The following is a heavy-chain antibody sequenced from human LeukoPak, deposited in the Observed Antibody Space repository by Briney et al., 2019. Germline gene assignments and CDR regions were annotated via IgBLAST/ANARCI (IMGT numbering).Heavy chain of an antibody. V-gene: IGHV1-2*02. J-gene: IGHJ4*02. D-gene: IGHD3-10*01. CDR3: ARDLSYYGSGSYFFNY. CDR1: GYTFTGYY. Sequence: ASVKVSCKASGYTFTGYYMHWVRQAPGQGLEWMGWINPNSGGTNYAQKFQGRVTMTRDTSISTAYMELSRLRSDDTAVYYCARDLSYYGSGSYFFNYWGQGTLVTVSS. CDR2: INPNSGGT.